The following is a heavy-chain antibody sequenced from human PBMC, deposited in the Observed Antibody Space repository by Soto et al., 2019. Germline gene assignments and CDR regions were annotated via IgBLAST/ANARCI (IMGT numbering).Heavy chain of an antibody. V-gene: IGHV4-31*03. J-gene: IGHJ6*03. Sequence: SETLSLTCTVSGGSISSGGYYWSWIRQHPGKGLEWIGYIYYSGSTYYNPSLKSRVTISVDTSKNQFSLKLSSVTAADTAVYYCARDGGLIFGVVNPRKYYYYYMDVWGKGTTVTVSS. CDR3: ARDGGLIFGVVNPRKYYYYYMDV. CDR2: IYYSGST. D-gene: IGHD3-3*01. CDR1: GGSISSGGYY.